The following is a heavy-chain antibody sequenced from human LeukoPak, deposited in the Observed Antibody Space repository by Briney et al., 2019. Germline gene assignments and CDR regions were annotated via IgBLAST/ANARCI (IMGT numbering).Heavy chain of an antibody. CDR3: ARWSGYALD. V-gene: IGHV4-59*01. J-gene: IGHJ4*02. Sequence: SETLSLTCTVSGGSISSYYWRWIRQPPGKGLEWIWYIYYSGSTNYNPSLKSRLTMSIDTSKNQFSLKLSSVTAADTAVYYCARWSGYALDWGQGTLVTVSS. CDR2: IYYSGST. CDR1: GGSISSYY. D-gene: IGHD2-2*01.